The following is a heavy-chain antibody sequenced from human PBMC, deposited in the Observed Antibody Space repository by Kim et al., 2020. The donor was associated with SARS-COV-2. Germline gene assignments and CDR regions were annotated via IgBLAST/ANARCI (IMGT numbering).Heavy chain of an antibody. CDR3: VKVRDLLRPPQIGTFVY. D-gene: IGHD3-22*01. CDR1: GFTFGDYA. V-gene: IGHV3-9*01. Sequence: GGSLRLSCAASGFTFGDYAMHWVRQAPGKGLEWVSGISWNSGDIDYADSVRGRFTISRDNAKNSMSLQMNSLRVEDTALYYCVKVRDLLRPPQIGTFVYWGQEILVTVAS. J-gene: IGHJ4*01. CDR2: ISWNSGDI.